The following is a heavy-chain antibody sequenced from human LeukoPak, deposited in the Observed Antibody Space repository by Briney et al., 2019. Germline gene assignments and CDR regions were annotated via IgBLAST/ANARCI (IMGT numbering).Heavy chain of an antibody. CDR2: MNPNSGNT. Sequence: GASVKVSCKASGYTFINYDINWVRQATGQGLEWMGWMNPNSGNTGYAQKFQGRVTITRNTSISTAYMELSSLRSEDTAVYYCARGTGSSSWYYYYYYMDVWGKGTTVTVSS. CDR1: GYTFINYD. V-gene: IGHV1-8*02. D-gene: IGHD6-13*01. J-gene: IGHJ6*03. CDR3: ARGTGSSSWYYYYYYMDV.